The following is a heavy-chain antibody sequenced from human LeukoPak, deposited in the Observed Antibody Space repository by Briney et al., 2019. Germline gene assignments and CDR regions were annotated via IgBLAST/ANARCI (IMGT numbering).Heavy chain of an antibody. CDR1: GGSISSYY. CDR2: IYYSGST. Sequence: SETLSLTCTVSGGSISSYYWSWIRQPPGKGLEWIGYIYYSGSTNYNPSLKSRVTISVDTSKNQFSLKLSSVTAADTAVYYCALLTMVRGVIIDYWGQGTPVTVSS. V-gene: IGHV4-59*08. J-gene: IGHJ4*02. D-gene: IGHD3-10*01. CDR3: ALLTMVRGVIIDY.